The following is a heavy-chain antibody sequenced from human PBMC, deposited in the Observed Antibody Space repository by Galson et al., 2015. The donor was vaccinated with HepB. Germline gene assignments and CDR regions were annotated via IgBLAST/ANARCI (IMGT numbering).Heavy chain of an antibody. CDR3: ARVKRGEWYSFYYNGMDV. Sequence: SLRLSCAASEFILSMYWMNWVRQAPGKGLEWVANIKEDGSEKNHVDSVKGRFTISRDNAKNSLYLQMNSLRAEDTAVYYCARVKRGEWYSFYYNGMDVWGEAPMFTVSS. D-gene: IGHD3-10*01. V-gene: IGHV3-7*05. CDR1: EFILSMYW. J-gene: IGHJ6*04. CDR2: IKEDGSEK.